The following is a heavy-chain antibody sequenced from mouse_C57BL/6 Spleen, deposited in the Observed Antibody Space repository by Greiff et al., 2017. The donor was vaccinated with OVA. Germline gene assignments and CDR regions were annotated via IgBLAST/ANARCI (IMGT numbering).Heavy chain of an antibody. D-gene: IGHD4-1*01. J-gene: IGHJ3*01. CDR3: TRRKTGTMAWFAY. Sequence: SGAELVRPGASVTLSCKASGYTFTDYEMHWVKQTPVHGLEWIGAIDPETGGTAYNQKFKGKAILTADKSSSTAYVELRSLTSEDSAVYYCTRRKTGTMAWFAYWGQGTLVTVSA. CDR1: GYTFTDYE. V-gene: IGHV1-15*01. CDR2: IDPETGGT.